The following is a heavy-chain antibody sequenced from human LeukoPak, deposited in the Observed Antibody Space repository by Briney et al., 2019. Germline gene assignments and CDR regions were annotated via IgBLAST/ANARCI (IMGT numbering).Heavy chain of an antibody. V-gene: IGHV3-23*01. CDR1: GFTFSNHA. CDR3: AKRLYSSGGDYFDY. CDR2: ISGSGDST. D-gene: IGHD6-19*01. Sequence: GGSLRLSCAASGFTFSNHAMSWVRQAPGKGLEWVSGISGSGDSTYYADSVKGRSTISRDNSKNTLYLQMNSLRAEDTAVYYCAKRLYSSGGDYFDYWGRGTLLTVSS. J-gene: IGHJ4*02.